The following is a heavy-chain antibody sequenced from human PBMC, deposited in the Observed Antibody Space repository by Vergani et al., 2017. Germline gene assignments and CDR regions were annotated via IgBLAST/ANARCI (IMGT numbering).Heavy chain of an antibody. CDR3: AGSDSNYVFYYCYMDG. V-gene: IGHV3-30-3*01. CDR2: ISYVGSKK. CDR1: GFTFSSYA. J-gene: IGHJ6*03. Sequence: QVQLVESGGGVVQPGRSLKLSCAASGFTFSSYAMHWVRQAPGKGLEWVAVISYVGSKKYYADSVKGRFTISRDNSKNTLYLQMNSLRAEDTAVYYCAGSDSNYVFYYCYMDGWGKGTTVTVSS. D-gene: IGHD4-11*01.